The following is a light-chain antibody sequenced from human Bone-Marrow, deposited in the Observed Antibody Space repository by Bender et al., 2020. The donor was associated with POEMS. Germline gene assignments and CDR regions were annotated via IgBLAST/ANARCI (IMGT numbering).Light chain of an antibody. Sequence: SHELTQPPSVSVSPGQTASITCSGDVLSKEYAYWYQQKPGQAPVLVIYRDIKRPSGIPERFSGSSSGTIVTLTISGVQAEDEADYYCQSADISGAYVLFGGGTKLTVL. CDR3: QSADISGAYVL. J-gene: IGLJ2*01. CDR1: VLSKEY. V-gene: IGLV3-25*03. CDR2: RDI.